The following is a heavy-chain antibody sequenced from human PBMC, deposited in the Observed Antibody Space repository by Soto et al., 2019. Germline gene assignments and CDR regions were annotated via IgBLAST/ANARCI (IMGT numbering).Heavy chain of an antibody. Sequence: SETLSLTCIVSGGSINSYYWSWIRQPPGKGLEWIGYIFYSGSSNYNPSLKSRVTISVDTSRNQFSLNLNSVTPADTAVYYCARGSPVRANWNFDYWGQGTLVTVSS. CDR2: IFYSGSS. CDR1: GGSINSYY. V-gene: IGHV4-59*01. CDR3: ARGSPVRANWNFDY. J-gene: IGHJ4*02. D-gene: IGHD1-1*01.